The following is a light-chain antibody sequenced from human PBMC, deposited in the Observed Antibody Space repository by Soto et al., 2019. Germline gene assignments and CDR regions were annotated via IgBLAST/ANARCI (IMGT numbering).Light chain of an antibody. CDR3: SSYTGSSTAVI. J-gene: IGLJ2*01. Sequence: QSALTQPASVSGSPGQSITISCTGTSSDVGTYNYVSWYQQHPGKAPKVMIYDVSNRPSGVSNRFSGSKSGNTASLTISGLQAEDEADYYCSSYTGSSTAVIFGGGTKLTGL. CDR1: SSDVGTYNY. CDR2: DVS. V-gene: IGLV2-14*03.